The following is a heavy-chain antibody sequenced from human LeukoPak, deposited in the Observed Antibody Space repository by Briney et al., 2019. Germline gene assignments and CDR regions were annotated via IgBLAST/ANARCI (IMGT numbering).Heavy chain of an antibody. D-gene: IGHD2-2*01. Sequence: SETLSLTCTVSGGSISSSSYYWGWIPQPPGKGLEWIGSIYYSRSTYYNPSLKSRVTISVDTSKKQFSLKLSSVTAADTAVYYCARGPDRRRVVPAAMRSFYFDYWGQGTLVTVSS. CDR2: IYYSRST. CDR3: ARGPDRRRVVPAAMRSFYFDY. J-gene: IGHJ4*02. CDR1: GGSISSSSYY. V-gene: IGHV4-39*01.